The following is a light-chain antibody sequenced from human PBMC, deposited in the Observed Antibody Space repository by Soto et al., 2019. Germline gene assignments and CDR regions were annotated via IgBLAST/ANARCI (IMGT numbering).Light chain of an antibody. CDR3: SSYTSSSTVV. V-gene: IGLV2-14*01. J-gene: IGLJ2*01. Sequence: QSVLTQPASVSGSPGQSITISCTGTSRDVGGYNYVSWYQQHPGKAPKLMIYEVSNRPSGVANRFSGSKSGNTASLTISGLQAEDEADYYCSSYTSSSTVVFGGGTKLNVL. CDR2: EVS. CDR1: SRDVGGYNY.